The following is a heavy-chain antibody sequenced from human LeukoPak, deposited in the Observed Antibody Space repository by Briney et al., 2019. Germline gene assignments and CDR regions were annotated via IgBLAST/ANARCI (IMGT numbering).Heavy chain of an antibody. CDR2: ISAYNCNT. D-gene: IGHD3-10*01. CDR1: GYTFTIYG. Sequence: ASXXVSCKASGYTFTIYGISWGGQAPGQGGEGMGWISAYNCNTNYAQKLQRTVTMTTDTSTSTAYMELRSLRSDDTAVYYCARHVWLLWFGEPKAYAFGIWGQGTMVTVSS. V-gene: IGHV1-18*01. CDR3: ARHVWLLWFGEPKAYAFGI. J-gene: IGHJ3*02.